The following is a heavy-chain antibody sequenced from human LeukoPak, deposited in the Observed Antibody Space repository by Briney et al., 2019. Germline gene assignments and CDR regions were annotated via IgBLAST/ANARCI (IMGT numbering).Heavy chain of an antibody. Sequence: ASQTLSLTCIVSGGSISSGGYYWNWIRQRPGKGLEWIGYIYYSGSTYYNPSLKSRVTISVDTSKNQFSLKLTSVTAADTAVYYCAKTLGSPPTNFDYWGQGTPVIVSS. CDR3: AKTLGSPPTNFDY. D-gene: IGHD1-14*01. V-gene: IGHV4-31*03. J-gene: IGHJ4*02. CDR2: IYYSGST. CDR1: GGSISSGGYY.